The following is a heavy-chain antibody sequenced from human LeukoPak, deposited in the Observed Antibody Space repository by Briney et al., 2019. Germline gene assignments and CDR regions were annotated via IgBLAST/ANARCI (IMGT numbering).Heavy chain of an antibody. Sequence: GASVKVTCKASGYTFTGYYMHWVRQAPGQGLEWMGWINPNSGGTNYAQKFQGRVTMTRDTSISTAYMELSRLRSDDTAVYYCARDRRGQYSYGRPNNWFDPWGQGTLVTVSS. D-gene: IGHD5-18*01. V-gene: IGHV1-2*02. CDR2: INPNSGGT. J-gene: IGHJ5*02. CDR1: GYTFTGYY. CDR3: ARDRRGQYSYGRPNNWFDP.